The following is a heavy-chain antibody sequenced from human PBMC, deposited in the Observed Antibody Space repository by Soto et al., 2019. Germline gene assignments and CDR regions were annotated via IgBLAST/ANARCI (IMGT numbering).Heavy chain of an antibody. Sequence: SETLSLTCTVSGGPISSYYWSWIRQPPGKGLEWIGYIYYSGSTNYSPSLKSRVTISVDTSRNQFSLKLSSVTAADTAVYYCARSQYSGYDYWFDPWGQGTLVTVSS. CDR1: GGPISSYY. V-gene: IGHV4-59*01. CDR3: ARSQYSGYDYWFDP. D-gene: IGHD5-12*01. CDR2: IYYSGST. J-gene: IGHJ5*02.